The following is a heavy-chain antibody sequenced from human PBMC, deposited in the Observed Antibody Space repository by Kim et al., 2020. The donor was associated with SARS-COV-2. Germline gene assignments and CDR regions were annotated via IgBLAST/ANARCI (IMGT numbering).Heavy chain of an antibody. CDR1: GFTFDDYA. D-gene: IGHD3-10*01. CDR3: AKAGLSGSYTYYYYGMDV. CDR2: ISWNSGSI. J-gene: IGHJ6*01. Sequence: GGSLRLSCAASGFTFDDYAMHWVRQAPGKGLEWVSGISWNSGSIGYADSVKGRFTISRDNAKNSLYLQMNSLRAEDTALYYCAKAGLSGSYTYYYYGMDV. V-gene: IGHV3-9*01.